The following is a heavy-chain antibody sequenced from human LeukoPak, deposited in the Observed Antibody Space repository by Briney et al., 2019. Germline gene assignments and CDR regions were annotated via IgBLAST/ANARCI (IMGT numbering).Heavy chain of an antibody. CDR1: GFTVSSNE. D-gene: IGHD3-9*01. J-gene: IGHJ6*02. CDR2: ISGGST. CDR3: AKENYDILTGPYYYGMDV. Sequence: GGSLRLSCAASGFTVSSNEMSWVRQAPGKGLEWVSSISGGSTYYADSRKGRFTISRDNSKNTLYLQMNSLRAEDTAVYYCAKENYDILTGPYYYGMDVWGQGATVTVSS. V-gene: IGHV3-38-3*01.